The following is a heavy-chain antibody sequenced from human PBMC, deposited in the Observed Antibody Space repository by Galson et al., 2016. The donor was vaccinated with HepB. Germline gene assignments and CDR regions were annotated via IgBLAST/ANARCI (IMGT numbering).Heavy chain of an antibody. J-gene: IGHJ4*02. CDR2: IYYSGST. CDR3: ARSAGYSNSWYGY. Sequence: TLSLTCTVSGASISSSDYYWSWIRQPPGKGLEWIGYIYYSGSTYYNPSLKSRVTISVDTSKNQFSLKLSSVTAADTAVYYCARSAGYSNSWYGYWGQGTLVTVSS. CDR1: GASISSSDYY. V-gene: IGHV4-30-4*01. D-gene: IGHD6-13*01.